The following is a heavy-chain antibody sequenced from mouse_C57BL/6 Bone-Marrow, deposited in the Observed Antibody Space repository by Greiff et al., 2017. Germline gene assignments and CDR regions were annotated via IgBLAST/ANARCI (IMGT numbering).Heavy chain of an antibody. CDR3: ASDGYLYYFDY. J-gene: IGHJ2*01. CDR1: GYAFSSSW. D-gene: IGHD2-3*01. V-gene: IGHV1-82*01. CDR2: IYPGDGDT. Sequence: VQLVESGPELVKPGASVKISCKASGYAFSSSWMNWVKQRPGKGLEWIGRIYPGDGDTNYNGKFKGKATLTADKSSSTAYMQLSSLTSEDSAVYFCASDGYLYYFDYWGQGTTLTVSS.